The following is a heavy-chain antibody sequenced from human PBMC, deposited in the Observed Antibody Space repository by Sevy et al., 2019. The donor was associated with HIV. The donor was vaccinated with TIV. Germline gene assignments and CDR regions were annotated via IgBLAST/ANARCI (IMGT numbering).Heavy chain of an antibody. J-gene: IGHJ4*02. CDR3: ARDPLLGIARQVARGGY. CDR2: ISGSGIT. V-gene: IGHV3-11*01. CDR1: GFIFSDYY. Sequence: GGSLRLSCSGSGFIFSDYYMSWIRQAPGRGLEWVSYISGSGITYYADSVEGRFTISRDNARNSLYLQMNSLRADDTAVYYCARDPLLGIARQVARGGYRGQGTLVTVSS. D-gene: IGHD2-15*01.